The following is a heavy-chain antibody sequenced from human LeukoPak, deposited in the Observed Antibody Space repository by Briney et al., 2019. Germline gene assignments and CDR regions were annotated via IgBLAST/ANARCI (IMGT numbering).Heavy chain of an antibody. Sequence: ASVKVSCKASGYTFTSYYIHWVRQAPGQGLEWMGIINPSGGSTNYAQNFQGRVTMTRDTSTSTVYMELSSLRSEDTAVYYCARDTTPIVVVPAANNWFDPWGQGTLVTVSS. CDR3: ARDTTPIVVVPAANNWFDP. CDR1: GYTFTSYY. J-gene: IGHJ5*02. V-gene: IGHV1-46*01. CDR2: INPSGGST. D-gene: IGHD2-2*01.